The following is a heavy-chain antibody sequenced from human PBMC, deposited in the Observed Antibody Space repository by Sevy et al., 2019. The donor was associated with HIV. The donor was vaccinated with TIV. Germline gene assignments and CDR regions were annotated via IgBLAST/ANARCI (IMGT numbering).Heavy chain of an antibody. CDR1: GYRLIEVP. J-gene: IGHJ6*02. Sequence: ASVKVSCKVSGYRLIEVPMHWVRQAPGKGLEWMGHLDPEDGETIYAQNFQGRVTMTEDTSTDTAYMEVSSLRSEDTAVYYCAADRGEDYCSGNSCQRHYYYGLDVWGQWTTVTVSS. V-gene: IGHV1-24*01. CDR2: LDPEDGET. D-gene: IGHD2-15*01. CDR3: AADRGEDYCSGNSCQRHYYYGLDV.